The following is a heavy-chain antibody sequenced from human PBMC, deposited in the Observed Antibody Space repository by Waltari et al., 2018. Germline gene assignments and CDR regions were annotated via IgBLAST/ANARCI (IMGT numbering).Heavy chain of an antibody. V-gene: IGHV1-2*06. D-gene: IGHD6-13*01. Sequence: QVQLVQSGAEVKKPGASVKVSCKASGYTFTGYYMHWVRQAPGQGLEWMGRINPNSGGTNYAQKFQGRVTMTRDTSSSTAYMELCRLRSDDTAVYYCARKVAAAGSYWFDPWGQGTLVTVAS. CDR1: GYTFTGYY. J-gene: IGHJ5*02. CDR2: INPNSGGT. CDR3: ARKVAAAGSYWFDP.